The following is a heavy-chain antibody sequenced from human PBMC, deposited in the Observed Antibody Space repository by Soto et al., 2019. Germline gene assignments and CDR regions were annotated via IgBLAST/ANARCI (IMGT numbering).Heavy chain of an antibody. Sequence: EVQLLDSGGDLAQPGGSLRLSCTASGFTFSSFGMAWVRQAPGKGLEWVSALSGSGDRSYYADSVKDRFTISRDNPTNTMYLQINNLRAEDTAVYYCAKVGIGMFSHQPHFDHWGQGTQVTVSS. V-gene: IGHV3-23*01. CDR3: AKVGIGMFSHQPHFDH. J-gene: IGHJ4*02. CDR1: GFTFSSFG. CDR2: LSGSGDRS. D-gene: IGHD2-2*03.